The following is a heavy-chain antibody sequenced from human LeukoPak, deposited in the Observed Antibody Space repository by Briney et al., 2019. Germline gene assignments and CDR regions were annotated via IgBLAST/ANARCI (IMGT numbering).Heavy chain of an antibody. J-gene: IGHJ3*02. D-gene: IGHD6-13*01. Sequence: SETLSLTCTVSGGSISSYYWSWIRQPPGKGLEWIGYIYYSGSTNYNPSLKSRVTISVDTSKNQFSLKLSSVTAADTAVYYCAKYGAAEMAAAGHDAFDIWGQGTMVTVSS. CDR2: IYYSGST. V-gene: IGHV4-59*01. CDR1: GGSISSYY. CDR3: AKYGAAEMAAAGHDAFDI.